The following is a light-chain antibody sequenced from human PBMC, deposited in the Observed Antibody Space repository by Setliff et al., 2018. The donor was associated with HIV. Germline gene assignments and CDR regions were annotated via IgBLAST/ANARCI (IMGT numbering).Light chain of an antibody. CDR3: CSYTSSTTYV. Sequence: QSALTQPRSVSGSPGQSVTFSCTGSSSDIGTYNYVSWYQQHPGKAPKLMIYDVSRRPSGVPDRFSGSKSGNTASLTISGLRAEDEATYYCCSYTSSTTYVFGTGTKVTVL. CDR2: DVS. V-gene: IGLV2-11*01. J-gene: IGLJ1*01. CDR1: SSDIGTYNY.